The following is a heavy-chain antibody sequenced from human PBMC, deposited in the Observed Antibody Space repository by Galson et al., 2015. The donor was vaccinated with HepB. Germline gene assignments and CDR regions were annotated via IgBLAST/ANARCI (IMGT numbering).Heavy chain of an antibody. J-gene: IGHJ6*02. Sequence: TLSLTCTVSGGSISSYYWSWIRQPPGKGLEWIGYIYYSGSTNYNPSLKSRVTISVDTSKNQFSLKLSSVTAADTAVYYCARGFGDFDGMDVWGQGTTVTVSS. CDR2: IYYSGST. D-gene: IGHD3-16*01. CDR3: ARGFGDFDGMDV. CDR1: GGSISSYY. V-gene: IGHV4-59*01.